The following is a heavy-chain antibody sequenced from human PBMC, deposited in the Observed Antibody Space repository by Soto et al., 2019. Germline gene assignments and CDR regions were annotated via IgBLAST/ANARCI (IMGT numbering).Heavy chain of an antibody. CDR1: GFTFSSYG. CDR2: IWYDGSNK. D-gene: IGHD6-19*01. Sequence: GGSLRLSCAASGFTFSSYGMHWVRQAPGKGLEWVAVIWYDGSNKYYADSVKGRFTISRDNSKNTLYLQMNSLRAEDTVVYYCARDRGQWLVQRDPFDYSGQGTLVTVSS. CDR3: ARDRGQWLVQRDPFDY. V-gene: IGHV3-33*01. J-gene: IGHJ4*02.